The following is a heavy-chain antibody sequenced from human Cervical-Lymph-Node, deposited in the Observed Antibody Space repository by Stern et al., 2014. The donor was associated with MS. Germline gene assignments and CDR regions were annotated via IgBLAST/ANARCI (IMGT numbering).Heavy chain of an antibody. CDR2: ISAHNGKT. CDR3: ATFIATAGTFNY. Sequence: VQLVESGAEVKKPGASVKVSCKASGHTTTSYGISWVRQAPGQGLEGMGWISAHNGKTNYVQKLQGRVTMTTDTSTSTAYMELRSLRSDDTAVYYCATFIATAGTFNYWGQGTLVTVSS. D-gene: IGHD6-25*01. J-gene: IGHJ4*02. CDR1: GHTTTSYG. V-gene: IGHV1-18*01.